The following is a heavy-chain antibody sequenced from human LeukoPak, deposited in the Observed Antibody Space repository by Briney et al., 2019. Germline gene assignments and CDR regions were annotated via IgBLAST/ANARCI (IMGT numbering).Heavy chain of an antibody. D-gene: IGHD6-6*01. V-gene: IGHV1-69*02. CDR2: IIPILGIA. J-gene: IGHJ5*02. CDR3: AITIAASTMGFDP. Sequence: GSSVKVSCKASGGTFSSYTISWVRQAPGQGLEWMGRIIPILGIANYAQKFQGRVTITADKSTSTAYMDLNSLRSEDTAVYYCAITIAASTMGFDPWGQGTLVTVSS. CDR1: GGTFSSYT.